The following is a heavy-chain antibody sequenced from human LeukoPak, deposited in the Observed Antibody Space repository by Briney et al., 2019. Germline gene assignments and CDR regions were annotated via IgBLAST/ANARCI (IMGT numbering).Heavy chain of an antibody. CDR3: ARDRQTGTPYWYGMDV. V-gene: IGHV4-59*01. J-gene: IGHJ6*02. CDR2: IYYSGST. D-gene: IGHD3-9*01. Sequence: KASETLSLTCTVSGGSISSYYWSWIRQPPGKGLEWIGYIYYSGSTDYNPSLKSRVTISVDTSKNQFSLKLSSVTAADTAVYYCARDRQTGTPYWYGMDVWGQGTTVTVSS. CDR1: GGSISSYY.